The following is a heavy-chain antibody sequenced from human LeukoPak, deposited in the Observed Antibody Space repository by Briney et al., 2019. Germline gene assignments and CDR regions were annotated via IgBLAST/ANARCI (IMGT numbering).Heavy chain of an antibody. Sequence: PGRSLRLSCAASGFTFSSYAMHCVRQAPGKGLEWVAVIWYDGTNKYYADSVKGRFTISRDNSKNTLYLQMNSLSAEDTAVYYCARRDGYDFDYWGQGTLVTVSS. V-gene: IGHV3-33*08. D-gene: IGHD5-24*01. CDR3: ARRDGYDFDY. CDR1: GFTFSSYA. CDR2: IWYDGTNK. J-gene: IGHJ4*02.